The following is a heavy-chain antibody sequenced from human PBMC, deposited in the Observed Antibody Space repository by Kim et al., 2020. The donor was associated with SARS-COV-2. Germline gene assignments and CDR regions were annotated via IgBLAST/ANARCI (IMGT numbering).Heavy chain of an antibody. V-gene: IGHV3-23*01. D-gene: IGHD3-9*01. Sequence: GGSLRLSCAASEFSFSNYAMAWVRQAPGKGLEWVSRISDSGAGTYYADSVKGRFAISRDNSKNTLYLQMNNLRAEDTAVYYCAKDRGDILTGYADKWGQGTLVTVSS. CDR1: EFSFSNYA. CDR2: ISDSGAGT. CDR3: AKDRGDILTGYADK. J-gene: IGHJ4*02.